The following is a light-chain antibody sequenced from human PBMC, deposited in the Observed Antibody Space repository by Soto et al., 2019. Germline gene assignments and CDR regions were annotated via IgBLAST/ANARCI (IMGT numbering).Light chain of an antibody. CDR3: QTWDSTTAV. CDR1: KLENKY. V-gene: IGLV3-1*01. J-gene: IGLJ2*01. Sequence: SYELTQPPSVSVSPGQTASITCSGDKLENKYASWYQQKPGHSPVLIIYQDNRRPPGIPERFSGSNSVNTATLTISGTQTMDEADYYCQTWDSTTAVLGGGTKVTVL. CDR2: QDN.